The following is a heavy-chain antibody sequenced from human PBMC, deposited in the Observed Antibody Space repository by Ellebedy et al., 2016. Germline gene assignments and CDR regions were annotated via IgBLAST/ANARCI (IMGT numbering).Heavy chain of an antibody. V-gene: IGHV3-48*01. J-gene: IGHJ4*02. CDR2: ISSSSSTI. CDR1: GFTFSSYS. CDR3: RQGHYADY. Sequence: GESLKISXAASGFTFSSYSMNWVRQAPGKGLEWVSYISSSSSTIYYADSVKGRFTISRDNAKNSLYLQMNSLRGEDTAVYYCRQGHYADYWGQGTLVTVSS.